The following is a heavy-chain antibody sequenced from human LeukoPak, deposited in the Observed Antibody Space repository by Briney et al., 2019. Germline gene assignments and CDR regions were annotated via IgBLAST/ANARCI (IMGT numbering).Heavy chain of an antibody. V-gene: IGHV3-21*01. D-gene: IGHD3-22*01. CDR3: ARPFDSSCYYWSYFDF. J-gene: IGHJ4*02. Sequence: GGSLRLPCAASGFTFSSYSMNWVRQAPGKGLEWVSSISNSSSYIYYADSRKGRSTISRANAKHSPYQQMNSPIAEHTSVYYCARPFDSSCYYWSYFDFWGQGTLVTVSS. CDR2: ISNSSSYI. CDR1: GFTFSSYS.